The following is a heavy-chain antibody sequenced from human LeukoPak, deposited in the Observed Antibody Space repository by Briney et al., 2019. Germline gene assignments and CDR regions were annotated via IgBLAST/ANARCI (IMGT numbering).Heavy chain of an antibody. D-gene: IGHD2-2*02. CDR2: TSAYNSNR. J-gene: IGHJ5*02. V-gene: IGHV1-18*01. Sequence: WASVKVSCKASGYTFTSYGISWVRQAPGQGLEWMGWTSAYNSNRNYAQKLQGRVTMTTDTSTSTAYMELRSLRSDDTAVYYCARDGCSTTSCYIQNWFDPWGQGTLVTVSS. CDR3: ARDGCSTTSCYIQNWFDP. CDR1: GYTFTSYG.